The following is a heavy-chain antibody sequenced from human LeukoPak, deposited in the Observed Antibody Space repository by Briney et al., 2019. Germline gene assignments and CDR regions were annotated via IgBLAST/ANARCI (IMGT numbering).Heavy chain of an antibody. CDR3: ARGRGYSYGFWFDP. CDR2: INHSGST. Sequence: SETLSLTCAVYGWSFSGYYWSWIRQPPGKGLEWIGEINHSGSTNYNPSLKSRVTISVDTSKNQFSLKLSSVPAAETAVYYCARGRGYSYGFWFDPWGQGTLVTVSS. V-gene: IGHV4-34*01. CDR1: GWSFSGYY. J-gene: IGHJ5*02. D-gene: IGHD5-18*01.